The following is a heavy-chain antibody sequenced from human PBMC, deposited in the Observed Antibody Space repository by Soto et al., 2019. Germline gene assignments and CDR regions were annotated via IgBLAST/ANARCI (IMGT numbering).Heavy chain of an antibody. D-gene: IGHD5-12*01. CDR2: IIPIFGTA. CDR1: GGTFSSYT. Sequence: QVQLVQSGAEVKKPGSSVTVSCKASGGTFSSYTISWVRQAPGQGLEWMGGIIPIFGTANYAQKFQGRVTITADESTNTAYRELSSLRFEDTPVYSCARENHRGLQLWYSDLGGRGPRVIVSS. CDR3: ARENHRGLQLWYSDL. V-gene: IGHV1-69*12. J-gene: IGHJ2*01.